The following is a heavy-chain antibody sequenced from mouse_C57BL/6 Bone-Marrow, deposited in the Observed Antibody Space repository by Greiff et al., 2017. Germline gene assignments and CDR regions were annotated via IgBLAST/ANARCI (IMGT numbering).Heavy chain of an antibody. D-gene: IGHD1-1*01. Sequence: VQLQQPGAELVMPGASVKLSCKASGYTFTSYWMHWVKQRPGQGLEWIGEIDPSDGYTNYNEKFKGKATLTVDKSSSTAYMLLSSLTSEDSAVYDGASDSGSQTPYAMDYWGQGTSVTVSS. J-gene: IGHJ4*01. CDR2: IDPSDGYT. CDR3: ASDSGSQTPYAMDY. CDR1: GYTFTSYW. V-gene: IGHV1-69*01.